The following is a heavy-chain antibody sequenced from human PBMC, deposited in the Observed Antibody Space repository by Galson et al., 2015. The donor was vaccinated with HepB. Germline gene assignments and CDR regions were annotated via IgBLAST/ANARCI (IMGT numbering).Heavy chain of an antibody. CDR3: AKDGVADSGWYSDY. J-gene: IGHJ4*02. Sequence: LRLSCAASGFTFSSYAMSWVRRAPGKGLQWLSIISSSGDLRRYADSVKGRFTISRDNSKSALYLQMTSLTADDTAVYYCAKDGVADSGWYSDYWGQGTLVTVSS. V-gene: IGHV3-23*01. CDR1: GFTFSSYA. D-gene: IGHD6-19*01. CDR2: ISSSGDLR.